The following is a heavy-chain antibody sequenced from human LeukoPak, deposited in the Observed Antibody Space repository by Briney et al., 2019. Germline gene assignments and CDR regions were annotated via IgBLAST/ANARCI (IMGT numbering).Heavy chain of an antibody. CDR1: SGSISTSNYY. Sequence: SETLSLTCTVSSGSISTSNYYWGWVRQPPGKALEWIGNIFYSGSTYYNPSLKSRVTISVDTSKNQFSLKLSSVTAADTAVYYCARLMYYYDSSGYLMGHYFDYWGQGSLVTVSS. D-gene: IGHD3-22*01. CDR2: IFYSGST. J-gene: IGHJ4*02. V-gene: IGHV4-39*01. CDR3: ARLMYYYDSSGYLMGHYFDY.